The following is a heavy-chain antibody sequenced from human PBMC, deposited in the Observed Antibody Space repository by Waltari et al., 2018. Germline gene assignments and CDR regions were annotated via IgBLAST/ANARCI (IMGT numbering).Heavy chain of an antibody. D-gene: IGHD3-3*01. J-gene: IGHJ5*02. V-gene: IGHV1-8*02. CDR1: GYTFIHYE. Sequence: QVQLVQSGAEVLKPGASVKVSCQASGYTFIHYEINWVRQAAGQGLEWLGWVNPNSGATANAQKFQGRITMTWDTSISTAYMEPSNLRSDDTAVLYCARGRDVFANFDYNWFDPWGQGTLVTVSS. CDR2: VNPNSGAT. CDR3: ARGRDVFANFDYNWFDP.